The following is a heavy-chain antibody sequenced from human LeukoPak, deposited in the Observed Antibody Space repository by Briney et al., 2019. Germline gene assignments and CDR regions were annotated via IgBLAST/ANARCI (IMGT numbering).Heavy chain of an antibody. CDR3: ARGKRGYSSSWYDY. D-gene: IGHD6-13*01. CDR1: GGSISSGDYY. V-gene: IGHV4-30-4*01. J-gene: IGHJ4*02. CDR2: ISHSGST. Sequence: SQTLSLTCTVSGGSISSGDYYWSWIRQPPGQGLKWIVEISHSGSTNYNPFLNRRVTISVDASKNQFSLKLRSVTTADTAVYYCARGKRGYSSSWYDYWGQGTLVTVSS.